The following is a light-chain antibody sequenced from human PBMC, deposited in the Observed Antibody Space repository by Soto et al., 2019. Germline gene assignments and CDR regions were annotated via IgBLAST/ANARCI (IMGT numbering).Light chain of an antibody. Sequence: VMTQSPATLSVSPGERATLSCRASQSVSSNLAWYQQKPGQAPRLLIYGASTRATGIPARFSGSGSGTEFTLTISSLQSEDFAVYYCQQYNNWPLTFGQGTKVDIK. CDR1: QSVSSN. V-gene: IGKV3-15*01. CDR2: GAS. J-gene: IGKJ1*01. CDR3: QQYNNWPLT.